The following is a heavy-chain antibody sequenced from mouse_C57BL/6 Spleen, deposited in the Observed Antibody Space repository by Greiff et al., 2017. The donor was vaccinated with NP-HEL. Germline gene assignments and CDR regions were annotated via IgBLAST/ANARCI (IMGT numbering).Heavy chain of an antibody. CDR1: GYTFTDYY. J-gene: IGHJ1*03. D-gene: IGHD2-3*01. CDR3: ARWLLRDWYFDV. CDR2: INPNNGGT. Sequence: DVKLQESGPELVKPGASVKISCKASGYTFTDYYMNWVKQSHGKSLEWIGDINPNNGGTSYNQKFKGKATLTVDKSSSTAYMELRSLTSEDSAVYYCARWLLRDWYFDVWGTGTTVTVSP. V-gene: IGHV1-26*01.